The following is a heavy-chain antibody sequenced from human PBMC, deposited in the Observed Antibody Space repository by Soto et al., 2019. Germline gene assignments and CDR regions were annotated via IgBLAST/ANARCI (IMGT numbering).Heavy chain of an antibody. CDR2: ISGSGGST. D-gene: IGHD6-19*01. V-gene: IGHV3-23*01. J-gene: IGHJ4*02. CDR3: VNGGVSGWYRIYY. CDR1: GFTFSSYA. Sequence: EVQLLESGGGLVQPGGSLRLSCAASGFTFSSYAMSWVRQAPGKGLEWVSAISGSGGSTYYADSVKGRFTISRDNSKHTLYLQMNSLRAEDTAEYYCVNGGVSGWYRIYYWGQGTLVTVSS.